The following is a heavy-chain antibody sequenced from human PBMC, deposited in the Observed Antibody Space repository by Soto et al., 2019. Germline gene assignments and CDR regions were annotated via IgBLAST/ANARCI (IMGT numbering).Heavy chain of an antibody. J-gene: IGHJ4*02. CDR2: ISGSGGST. Sequence: GGSLRLSCAASGFTFSSYAMSWVRQAPGKGLEWVSAISGSGGSTYYADSVKGRFTISRDNSKNTLYLQMNSLRAEDTAVYYCARARPNYYDSSGYYLAYWGQGTLVTVSS. V-gene: IGHV3-23*01. CDR3: ARARPNYYDSSGYYLAY. CDR1: GFTFSSYA. D-gene: IGHD3-22*01.